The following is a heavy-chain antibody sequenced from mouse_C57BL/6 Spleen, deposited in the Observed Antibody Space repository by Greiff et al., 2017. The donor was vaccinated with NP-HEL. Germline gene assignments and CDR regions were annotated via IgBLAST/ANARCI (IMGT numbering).Heavy chain of an antibody. CDR1: GYSITSGYY. V-gene: IGHV3-6*01. J-gene: IGHJ2*01. CDR2: ISYDGSN. CDR3: ARRGTSGYCDY. Sequence: ESGPGLVKPSQSLSLTCSVTGYSITSGYYWNWIRQFPGNKLEWMGYISYDGSNNYNPSLKNRISITRDTSKNQFFLKLNSVTTEDTATYYCARRGTSGYCDYWGQGTTLTVSS. D-gene: IGHD4-1*01.